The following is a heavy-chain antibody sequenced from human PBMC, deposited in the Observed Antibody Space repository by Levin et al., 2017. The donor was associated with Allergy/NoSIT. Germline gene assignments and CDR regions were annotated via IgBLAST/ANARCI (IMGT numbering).Heavy chain of an antibody. D-gene: IGHD6-6*01. J-gene: IGHJ2*01. CDR2: IGAGRDT. Sequence: HAGGSLRLSCAASGFAFSTSDMHWVRQGPGKGLEWVSAIGAGRDTYYSGSVKGRFTISRENAKNSLFLQMNSLRAEDTAVYFCAREMRDEYRGGWYLDLWGRGTLVTVSS. V-gene: IGHV3-13*01. CDR1: GFAFSTSD. CDR3: AREMRDEYRGGWYLDL.